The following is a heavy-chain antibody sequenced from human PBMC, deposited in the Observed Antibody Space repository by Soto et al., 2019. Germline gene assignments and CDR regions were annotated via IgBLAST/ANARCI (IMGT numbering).Heavy chain of an antibody. CDR1: GGTFSSYA. D-gene: IGHD3-3*01. CDR2: IIPIFGTA. CDR3: ARGGTISPDV. V-gene: IGHV1-69*13. Sequence: SVEVSCKXSGGTFSSYAISWVRQAPGQGLEWMGGIIPIFGTANYAQKFQGRVTITADESTSTAYMELSSLRSEDTAVYYCARGGTISPDVWGQGTTVTVSS. J-gene: IGHJ6*02.